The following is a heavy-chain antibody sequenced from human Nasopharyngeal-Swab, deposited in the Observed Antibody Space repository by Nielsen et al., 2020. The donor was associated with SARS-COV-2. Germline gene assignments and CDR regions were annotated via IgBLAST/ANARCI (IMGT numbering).Heavy chain of an antibody. CDR2: INPNSGGT. Sequence: ASVKVSCKASGYTFTGYYMHWVRQAPGQGLVWMGRINPNSGGTNYAQKFQGRVTMTRDTSITTAYMELSRLRSDDTAVYYCARNDEVVRFGVDYWGQGTLVTVSS. CDR1: GYTFTGYY. V-gene: IGHV1-2*06. J-gene: IGHJ4*02. D-gene: IGHD3-16*01. CDR3: ARNDEVVRFGVDY.